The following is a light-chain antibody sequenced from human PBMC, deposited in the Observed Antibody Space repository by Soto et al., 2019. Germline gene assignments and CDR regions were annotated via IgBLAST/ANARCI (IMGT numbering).Light chain of an antibody. J-gene: IGLJ1*01. Sequence: QSALTQPASVSGSPGQSIPISCTGTSSDVGGHNSVSWYRQDPGKAPKLMIYDVSNRPSGVSDRFSGSKSGNTASLTISGLQIEDEADYYCSSFTSSVTYVFGTGTKVTVL. CDR1: SSDVGGHNS. V-gene: IGLV2-14*01. CDR3: SSFTSSVTYV. CDR2: DVS.